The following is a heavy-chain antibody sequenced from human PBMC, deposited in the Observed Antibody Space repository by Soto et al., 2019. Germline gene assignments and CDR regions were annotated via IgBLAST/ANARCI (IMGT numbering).Heavy chain of an antibody. V-gene: IGHV6-1*01. CDR3: AREFRTMVRAPHNGMDV. CDR1: GDSVSSNSAA. D-gene: IGHD3-10*01. J-gene: IGHJ6*02. Sequence: PSQTLSLTCAISGDSVSSNSAAWNWIRQSPSRGLEWLGRTYYRSKWYNDYAVSVKSRITINPDTSKNQFSLQLNSVTPEDTAVYYCAREFRTMVRAPHNGMDVWGQGTTVTVSS. CDR2: TYYRSKWYN.